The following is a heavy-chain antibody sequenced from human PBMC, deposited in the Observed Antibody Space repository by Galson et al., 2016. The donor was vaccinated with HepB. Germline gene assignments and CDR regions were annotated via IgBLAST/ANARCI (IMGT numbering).Heavy chain of an antibody. V-gene: IGHV4-39*01. CDR3: ARREKTVVVVFATQLYTNWFDP. CDR1: GGSVTINNYY. D-gene: IGHD2-15*01. J-gene: IGHJ5*02. Sequence: ETLSLTCTVSGGSVTINNYYWDWVRQAPGKGLEWIGTISYSGNTDYNPSLKSRVTISVDTSKNQFSLKLTSVTAADTALYYCARREKTVVVVFATQLYTNWFDPWGQGTLVTVSS. CDR2: ISYSGNT.